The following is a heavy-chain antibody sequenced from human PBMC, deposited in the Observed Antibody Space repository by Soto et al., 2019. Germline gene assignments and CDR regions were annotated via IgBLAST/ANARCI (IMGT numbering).Heavy chain of an antibody. CDR3: AKDNGMDV. V-gene: IGHV3-30*18. Sequence: QVQLVESGGGVVQPGRSLRLSCAASGFTFSSYGMYWVRQAPGKGLEWVAVISYDGSNKYYADSVKGRFTISRDNSKNTLYLQMNSLRAEDTAVYYCAKDNGMDVWGQGTTVTVSS. J-gene: IGHJ6*02. CDR2: ISYDGSNK. CDR1: GFTFSSYG.